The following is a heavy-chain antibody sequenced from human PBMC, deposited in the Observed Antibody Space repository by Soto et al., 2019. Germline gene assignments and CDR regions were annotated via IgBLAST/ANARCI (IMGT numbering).Heavy chain of an antibody. CDR1: GGSFSGYY. V-gene: IGHV4-34*01. CDR2: INHSGST. Sequence: SETLSLTCAVYGGSFSGYYWSWVRQPPGKGLEWIGEINHSGSTNYNPSLKSRVTISVDTSKNQFSLKLSSVTAADTAVYYCARGYYDYVWGSYRYTPHFDYWGQGTLVTVSS. D-gene: IGHD3-16*02. CDR3: ARGYYDYVWGSYRYTPHFDY. J-gene: IGHJ4*02.